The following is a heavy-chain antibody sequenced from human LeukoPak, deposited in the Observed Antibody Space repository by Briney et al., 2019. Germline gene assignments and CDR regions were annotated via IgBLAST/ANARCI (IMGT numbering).Heavy chain of an antibody. D-gene: IGHD2-15*01. CDR1: GYTFTSYY. CDR2: IIPIFGTA. Sequence: GASVKVSCKASGYTFTSYYMHWVRQAPGQGLEWMGGIIPIFGTANYAQKFQGRVTITRDTSASTAYMELSSLRSEDTAVYYCARVEDYYYYGMDVWGQGTTVIVSS. CDR3: ARVEDYYYYGMDV. V-gene: IGHV1-46*01. J-gene: IGHJ6*02.